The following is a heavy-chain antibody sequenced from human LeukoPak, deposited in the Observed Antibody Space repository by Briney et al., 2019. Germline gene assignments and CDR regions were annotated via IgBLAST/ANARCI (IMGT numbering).Heavy chain of an antibody. Sequence: GGSLRLSCAASGFTVSSNYMSWVRQAPGKGLEWVSSISSSSYYIYYADSVKGRFTVSRDNAKNSMYLQMNSLRGEDTAVYYCARGHQGDLYGMDVWGQGTTVTVSS. CDR2: ISSSSYYI. V-gene: IGHV3-21*01. CDR3: ARGHQGDLYGMDV. CDR1: GFTVSSNY. J-gene: IGHJ6*02.